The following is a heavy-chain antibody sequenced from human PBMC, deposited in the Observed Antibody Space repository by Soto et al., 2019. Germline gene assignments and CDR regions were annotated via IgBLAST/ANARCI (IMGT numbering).Heavy chain of an antibody. CDR3: ARVRVGATTADYYYYGLDV. CDR1: GDTITNYS. D-gene: IGHD1-26*01. Sequence: GASVEVSSKACGDTITNYSICWVRQAPGQGLEWMGIINPSVGFTSYAQKFQGRVTMTRDTSTSTVYMDLSSLRSEDSAVYYCARVRVGATTADYYYYGLDVWGQGTAVTVSS. J-gene: IGHJ6*02. V-gene: IGHV1-46*01. CDR2: INPSVGFT.